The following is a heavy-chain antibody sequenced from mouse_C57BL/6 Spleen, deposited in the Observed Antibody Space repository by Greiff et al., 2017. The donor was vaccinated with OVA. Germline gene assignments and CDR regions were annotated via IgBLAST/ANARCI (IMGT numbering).Heavy chain of an antibody. CDR2: IDPSDSDT. Sequence: VQLQQPGAELVRPGSSVKLSCKASGYTFTSYWMHWVKQRPIQGLEWIGNIDPSDSDTHYNQKFKDKATLTVDKSSSTAYMQLSSLTSEDSAVYYCARSDSSGQFAYWGQGTLVTVSA. V-gene: IGHV1-52*01. CDR3: ARSDSSGQFAY. J-gene: IGHJ3*01. D-gene: IGHD3-2*02. CDR1: GYTFTSYW.